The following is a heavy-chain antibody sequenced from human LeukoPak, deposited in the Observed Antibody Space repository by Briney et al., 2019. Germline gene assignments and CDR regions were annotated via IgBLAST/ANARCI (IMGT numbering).Heavy chain of an antibody. CDR1: GFTFSSHA. Sequence: PGGSLRLSCVASGFTFSSHAMSWVRQTPGKGLEWVSAISGTTGSTYYADSVKGRFTISRDNSKNTLYLQMNSLRAEDTAVYYCAKSRGGIAAAGITIGVFDYWGQGTLVTVSS. D-gene: IGHD6-13*01. V-gene: IGHV3-23*01. CDR3: AKSRGGIAAAGITIGVFDY. CDR2: ISGTTGST. J-gene: IGHJ4*02.